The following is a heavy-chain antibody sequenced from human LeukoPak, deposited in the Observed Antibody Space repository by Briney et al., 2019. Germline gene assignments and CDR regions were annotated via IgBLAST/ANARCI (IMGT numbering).Heavy chain of an antibody. D-gene: IGHD2-15*01. CDR1: GGSFSGYY. J-gene: IGHJ4*02. V-gene: IGHV4-34*01. Sequence: SETLSLTCAVYGGSFSGYYWSWIRQPPGKGLEWIGEINHSGSTNYNPSLKSRVTISVDTSKNQFSLQLNSVTPEDTAVYYCARELGYCSGGSCSFSHWGQGTLVTVSS. CDR2: INHSGST. CDR3: ARELGYCSGGSCSFSH.